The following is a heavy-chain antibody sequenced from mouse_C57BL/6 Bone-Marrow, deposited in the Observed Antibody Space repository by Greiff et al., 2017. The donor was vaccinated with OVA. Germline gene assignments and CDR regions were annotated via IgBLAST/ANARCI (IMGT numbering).Heavy chain of an antibody. D-gene: IGHD2-3*01. V-gene: IGHV1-63*01. CDR2: IYPGGGYT. CDR1: GYTFTNYW. Sequence: VQLQESGAELVRPGTSVKMSCKASGYTFTNYWIGWAKQRPGHGLEWIGDIYPGGGYTNYNEKFKGKATLTADKSSSTAYMQFSSLTSEDSAIYYCARSEDGYLLFDYWGQGTTLTVSS. CDR3: ARSEDGYLLFDY. J-gene: IGHJ2*01.